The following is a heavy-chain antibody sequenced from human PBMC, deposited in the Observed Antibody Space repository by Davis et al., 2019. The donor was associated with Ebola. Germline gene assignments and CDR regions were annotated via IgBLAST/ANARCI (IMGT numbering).Heavy chain of an antibody. CDR1: GFTFSNYA. D-gene: IGHD5-12*01. CDR2: ISGSGGST. CDR3: TTPGGQDSGYDVFDI. V-gene: IGHV3-23*01. Sequence: GGSLRLSCAASGFTFSNYAMSWVRQAPGKGLEWVSAISGSGGSTYYADSVKGRVTISRDNSKNTLYLQMNSLRAEDTAVYYCTTPGGQDSGYDVFDIWGQGTMVAVSS. J-gene: IGHJ3*02.